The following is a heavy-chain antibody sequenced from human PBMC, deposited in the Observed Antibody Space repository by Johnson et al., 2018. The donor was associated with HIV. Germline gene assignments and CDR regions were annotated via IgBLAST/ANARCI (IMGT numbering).Heavy chain of an antibody. CDR3: ARVEGGSSSNAFDI. J-gene: IGHJ3*02. V-gene: IGHV3-66*02. D-gene: IGHD6-13*01. Sequence: VQVVESGGGLVQPGGSLRLSCVASGFTVSGNYMSWVRQAPGKGLEWVSVMYSGGSTYYADSVKGRFTISRDTSKNTLYLQMNSLRAQDTAVYYCARVEGGSSSNAFDIWGQGTMVTVSS. CDR1: GFTVSGNY. CDR2: MYSGGST.